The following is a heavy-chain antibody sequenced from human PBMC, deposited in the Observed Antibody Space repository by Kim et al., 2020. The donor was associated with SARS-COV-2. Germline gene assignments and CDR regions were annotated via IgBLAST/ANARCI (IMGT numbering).Heavy chain of an antibody. D-gene: IGHD3-9*01. CDR1: GFTFSSYS. V-gene: IGHV3-48*02. Sequence: GGSLRLSCAASGFTFSSYSMNWVRQAPGKGLEWVSYIKSSSGTMYNAYAAKGRCSISRDNAKKSLYLQMKILRDDATAVYLCARDKNILTDYHGLYWGQGTLVTVSS. CDR2: IKSSSGTM. J-gene: IGHJ4*02. CDR3: ARDKNILTDYHGLY.